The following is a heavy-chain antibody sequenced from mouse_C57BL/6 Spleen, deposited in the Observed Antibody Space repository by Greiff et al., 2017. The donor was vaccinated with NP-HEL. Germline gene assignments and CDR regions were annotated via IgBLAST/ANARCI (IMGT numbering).Heavy chain of an antibody. Sequence: QVQLQQSGPGLVQPSQSLSITCTVSGFSLTSYGVHWVRQSPGKGLEWLGVIWSGGSTDYNAAFISRLSISKDNSTSQVFFKMNSLQADDTAIYYCARYYSSSYYYAMDYWGQGTSVTVSS. CDR2: IWSGGST. J-gene: IGHJ4*01. CDR3: ARYYSSSYYYAMDY. D-gene: IGHD1-1*01. CDR1: GFSLTSYG. V-gene: IGHV2-2*01.